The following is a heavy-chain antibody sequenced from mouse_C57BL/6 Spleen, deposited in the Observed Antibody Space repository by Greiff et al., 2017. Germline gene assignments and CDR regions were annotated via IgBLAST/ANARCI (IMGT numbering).Heavy chain of an antibody. CDR3: AIAEIYYDYDGEGSYAMDY. CDR1: GYTFTSYW. Sequence: VQLQQPGAELVKPGASVKVSCKASGYTFTSYWMHWVKQRPGQGLEWIGRIHPSDSDTNYNQKFKGKATLTVDKSSSTAYMQLSSLTSEDSAVYYCAIAEIYYDYDGEGSYAMDYWGQGTSVTVSS. D-gene: IGHD2-4*01. J-gene: IGHJ4*01. V-gene: IGHV1-74*01. CDR2: IHPSDSDT.